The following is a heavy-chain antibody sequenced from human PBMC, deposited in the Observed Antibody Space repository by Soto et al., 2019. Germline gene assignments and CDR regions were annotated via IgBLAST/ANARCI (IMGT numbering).Heavy chain of an antibody. CDR2: INHSGST. CDR3: ARALAVAKRSNWFDP. D-gene: IGHD6-19*01. V-gene: IGHV4-34*01. J-gene: IGHJ5*02. Sequence: SETLSLTCAVYGGSFSGYYWSWIRQPPGKGLEWIGEINHSGSTNYNPSLKSRVTISVDTSKNQFSLKLSSVTAADTAVYYCARALAVAKRSNWFDPWGQGTLVTVSS. CDR1: GGSFSGYY.